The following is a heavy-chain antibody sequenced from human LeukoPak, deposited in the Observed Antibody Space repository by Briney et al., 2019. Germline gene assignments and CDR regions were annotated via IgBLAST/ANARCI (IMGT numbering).Heavy chain of an antibody. J-gene: IGHJ4*02. CDR3: ARLVYPNPPTVVSGYYFDY. CDR2: IYNSGST. D-gene: IGHD4-23*01. CDR1: GVSITSYY. V-gene: IGHV4-59*08. Sequence: PSETLSLTCTVSGVSITSYYWSWIRQPSGKGLEGIGYIYNSGSTTYNPSLKSRVTISVDMSKNQFSLKLSSVTAADTAVYYCARLVYPNPPTVVSGYYFDYWGQGTLVTVSS.